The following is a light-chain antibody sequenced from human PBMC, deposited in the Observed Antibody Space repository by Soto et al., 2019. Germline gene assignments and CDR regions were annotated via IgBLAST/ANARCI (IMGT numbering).Light chain of an antibody. J-gene: IGLJ3*02. CDR2: SND. Sequence: QSVLTQPPSVSGTPGQRVTISCSGSSSNIGSNTVNWYQQLPGSAPRLLIYSNDQRPSXVPDRFSDSKSGTSDSLAITGLXXXXXXXYYCAVWDDSLNGPVFGGGTKLTVL. V-gene: IGLV1-44*01. CDR1: SSNIGSNT. CDR3: AVWDDSLNGPV.